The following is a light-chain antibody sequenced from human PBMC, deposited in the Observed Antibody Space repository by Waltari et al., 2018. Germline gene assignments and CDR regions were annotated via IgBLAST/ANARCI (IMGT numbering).Light chain of an antibody. CDR1: SSNIRAGFH. V-gene: IGLV1-40*01. CDR3: QSYDSSLSGWV. Sequence: QSVLTQPPSVSGAPGQRVTISCTGSSSNIRAGFHVHWYQQVPGTAPKLFISGNSDRPSGVPDRVSASKSGTSASLAITGLQAEDEADYYCQSYDSSLSGWVFGGGTKLTVL. CDR2: GNS. J-gene: IGLJ3*02.